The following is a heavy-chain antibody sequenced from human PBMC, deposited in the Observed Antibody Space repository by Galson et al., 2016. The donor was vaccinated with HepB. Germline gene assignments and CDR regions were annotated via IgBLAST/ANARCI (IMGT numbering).Heavy chain of an antibody. D-gene: IGHD4-17*01. J-gene: IGHJ3*01. CDR3: ARDLPDDSVEYFDVFDL. Sequence: SLRLSCAASGFTFTTYWMSWVRQAPGKGLEWVSYISTSGDSMLYADSVRGRFTISRDNDKKSLYLQMTNLRAEDTAVYYCARDLPDDSVEYFDVFDLWGQGTMVTVSS. CDR1: GFTFTTYW. CDR2: ISTSGDSM. V-gene: IGHV3-11*01.